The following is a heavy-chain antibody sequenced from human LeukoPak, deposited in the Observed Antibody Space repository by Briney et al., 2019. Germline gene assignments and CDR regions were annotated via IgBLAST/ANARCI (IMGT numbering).Heavy chain of an antibody. V-gene: IGHV4-34*01. CDR3: ARQATTDDWFYYYYMDV. CDR1: GGSFSGYY. CDR2: INHSGST. Sequence: SETLSLTCAVYGGSFSGYYWSWIRQPPGKGLEWIGEINHSGSTNYNPSLKSRVTMSVDTSKNQFSLKLSSVTAADTAVYYCARQATTDDWFYYYYMDVWGKGTTVTISS. J-gene: IGHJ6*03. D-gene: IGHD5-12*01.